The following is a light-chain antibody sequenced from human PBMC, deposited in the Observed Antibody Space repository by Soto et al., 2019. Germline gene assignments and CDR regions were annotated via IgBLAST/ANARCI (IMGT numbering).Light chain of an antibody. CDR1: DSNIGASYD. J-gene: IGLJ3*02. Sequence: QAVLTQPPSISGAPGQRVTITCTGSDSNIGASYDVNWYQHLPGAAPNLLIYETDNRPSGVPDRFSASRSGASASLAIDKLQTGDEGDYYCQSYGSGLIVVFGGGTKLTVL. V-gene: IGLV1-40*01. CDR3: QSYGSGLIVV. CDR2: ETD.